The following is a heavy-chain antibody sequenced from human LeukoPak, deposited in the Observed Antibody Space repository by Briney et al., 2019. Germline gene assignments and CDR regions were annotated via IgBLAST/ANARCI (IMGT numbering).Heavy chain of an antibody. CDR3: ARGSGYYGEGFEY. Sequence: SETLSLTCTVSGYSISSGYYWGWIRQPPGQGLDWIGNIYYSGSTYYNPSLKSRVTIAVDTPKNQFSLRLSSVTAADTAIYYCARGSGYYGEGFEYWGQGTLVTVSS. J-gene: IGHJ4*02. CDR1: GYSISSGYY. CDR2: IYYSGST. D-gene: IGHD3-22*01. V-gene: IGHV4-38-2*02.